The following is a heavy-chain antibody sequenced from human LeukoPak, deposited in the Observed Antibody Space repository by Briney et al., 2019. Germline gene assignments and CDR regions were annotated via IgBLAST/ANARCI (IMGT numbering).Heavy chain of an antibody. D-gene: IGHD3-22*01. V-gene: IGHV3-48*03. CDR1: GFTFSSYE. Sequence: QPGGSLRLSCAASGFTFSSYEMNWVRQAPGKGLEWVSYISSSGSTIYYADPVKGRFTISRDNAKNSLYLQMNSLRAEDTAVYYCARGSYYYDSSGYRFPHFDYWGQGTLVTVSS. CDR3: ARGSYYYDSSGYRFPHFDY. CDR2: ISSSGSTI. J-gene: IGHJ4*02.